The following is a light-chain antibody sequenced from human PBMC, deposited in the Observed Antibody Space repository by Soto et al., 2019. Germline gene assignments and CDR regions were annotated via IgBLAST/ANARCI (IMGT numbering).Light chain of an antibody. CDR2: DAS. V-gene: IGKV1-33*01. J-gene: IGKJ4*01. Sequence: DIQMTQSPSSLSASVGDRVTITCQASQDISNYLNWYQQKPGKAPKLLIYDASNLETGVPSRFSGSGSGTDFTLTISSLQPEDIATYYCQQYDRTFGGGTKVEIK. CDR1: QDISNY. CDR3: QQYDRT.